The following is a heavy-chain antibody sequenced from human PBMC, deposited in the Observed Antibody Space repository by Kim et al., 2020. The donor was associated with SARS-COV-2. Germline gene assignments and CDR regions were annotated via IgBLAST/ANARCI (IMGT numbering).Heavy chain of an antibody. D-gene: IGHD3-22*01. Sequence: AQKFQGRVTITADESTSTAYMELSSLRSEDTAVYYCAREDGDDSGCGMDVWGQGTTVTVSS. J-gene: IGHJ6*02. CDR3: AREDGDDSGCGMDV. V-gene: IGHV1-69*01.